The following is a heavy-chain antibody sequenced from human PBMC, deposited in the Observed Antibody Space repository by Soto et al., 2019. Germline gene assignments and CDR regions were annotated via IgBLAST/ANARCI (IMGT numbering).Heavy chain of an antibody. D-gene: IGHD3-10*01. CDR2: IYYSGST. J-gene: IGHJ2*01. CDR3: ARVAGTFYWYFDL. V-gene: IGHV4-30-4*01. CDR1: GGSISSGDYY. Sequence: QVQLQESGPGLVKPSQTLSLTCTVSGGSISSGDYYWSWIRQPPGKGLEWIGYIYYSGSTYYKPSLKSRVTISVDTSKNQFSLKLSSVTAADTAVYYCARVAGTFYWYFDLWGRGTLVTVSS.